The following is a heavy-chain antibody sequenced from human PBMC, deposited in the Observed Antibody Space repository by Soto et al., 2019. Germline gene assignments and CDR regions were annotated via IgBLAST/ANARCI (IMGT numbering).Heavy chain of an antibody. CDR1: GYTFTSYD. V-gene: IGHV1-8*01. CDR2: MNPNSGNT. CDR3: ARLDRGIAVTWFIDY. D-gene: IGHD6-19*01. Sequence: QVQLVQSGAEVKKPGASVKVSCKASGYTFTSYDITWVRQATGQGLEWMGWMNPNSGNTGYAQKFQGRVTMTRDTSISTIYMELRSLRSEDTAVYYCARLDRGIAVTWFIDYWGQGTLVTVSS. J-gene: IGHJ4*02.